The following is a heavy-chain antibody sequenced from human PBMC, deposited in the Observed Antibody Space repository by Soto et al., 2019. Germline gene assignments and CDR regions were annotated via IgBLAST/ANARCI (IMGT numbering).Heavy chain of an antibody. J-gene: IGHJ5*02. CDR2: INHSGST. CDR3: AKGNYDISGLSLNWFDP. Sequence: PSETLSLTCAVFGGSFSGYYWTWIRQPPGTGLEWIGEINHSGSTNYNPSLKSRVTISVDTSKNQFSLRAEDTAVYYCAKGNYDISGLSLNWFDPWGQGTLVTVSS. V-gene: IGHV4-34*01. D-gene: IGHD3-22*01. CDR1: GGSFSGYY.